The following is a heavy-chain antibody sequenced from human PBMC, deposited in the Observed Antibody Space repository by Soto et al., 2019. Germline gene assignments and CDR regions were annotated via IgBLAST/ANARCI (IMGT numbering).Heavy chain of an antibody. CDR3: AKAYSGSSYGGFDAFDI. J-gene: IGHJ3*02. D-gene: IGHD6-13*01. Sequence: EVQLVESGGGLVKPGGSLRLSCAASGFTFSTYSLHWVRQAPGKGLEWVSSISTSSAYIYYADSVKGRFTISRDNAKNSLFLQMNSLRDEDTAVYYCAKAYSGSSYGGFDAFDIWGQGTMVTVSS. CDR1: GFTFSTYS. CDR2: ISTSSAYI. V-gene: IGHV3-21*01.